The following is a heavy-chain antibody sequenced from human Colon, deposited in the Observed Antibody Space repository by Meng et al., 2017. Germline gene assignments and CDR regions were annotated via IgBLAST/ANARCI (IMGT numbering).Heavy chain of an antibody. J-gene: IGHJ4*02. Sequence: QVQLQQSGPGLVKPSQTLSLTCVISWDGVSSNTAAWNWIRQSPSRGLEWLGRTYYRSKWYNEYAVSVKSRMTFNADTSKNQVSLQVNSVTPEDTAVYYCARDHGYSYGLPLDYWGQGILVTVSS. CDR2: TYYRSKWYN. CDR3: ARDHGYSYGLPLDY. D-gene: IGHD5-18*01. CDR1: WDGVSSNTAA. V-gene: IGHV6-1*01.